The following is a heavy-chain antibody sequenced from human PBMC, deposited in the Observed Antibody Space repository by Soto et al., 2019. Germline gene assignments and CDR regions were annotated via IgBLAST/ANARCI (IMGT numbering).Heavy chain of an antibody. CDR3: ALRSMAVVPEY. CDR1: GDSISSYY. CDR2: LYYGRSA. J-gene: IGHJ4*02. Sequence: QVQLQESDPGLVKPSETLSLTCAVPGDSISSYYCMWIRQPPGKGLESIGYLYYGRSANYNPSLKSRVTLSVDTSTNQCSLTLSSMTAADTAVYYCALRSMAVVPEYWGQGTLVTVSS. V-gene: IGHV4-59*01. D-gene: IGHD3-22*01.